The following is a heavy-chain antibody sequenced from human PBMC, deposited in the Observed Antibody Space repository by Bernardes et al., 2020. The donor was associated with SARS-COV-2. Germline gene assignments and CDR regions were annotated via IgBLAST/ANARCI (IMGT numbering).Heavy chain of an antibody. D-gene: IGHD3-9*01. CDR1: GFTFSSYG. J-gene: IGHJ6*02. Sequence: GRSLRPACAASGFTFSSYGMHWVRQAPGKGLEWVAVIPYDGSNKYYADSVTGRLTISRDHSKNTLYLQMNSRRAENTAVYYCAKDITYYDILTGYIKGYYYYYGMDVWGQGTTVTVSS. V-gene: IGHV3-30*18. CDR2: IPYDGSNK. CDR3: AKDITYYDILTGYIKGYYYYYGMDV.